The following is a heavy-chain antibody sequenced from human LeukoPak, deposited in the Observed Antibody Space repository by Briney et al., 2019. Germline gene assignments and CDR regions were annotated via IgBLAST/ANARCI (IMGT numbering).Heavy chain of an antibody. Sequence: KPSETLSLTCAVSGGSFSGYYWSWIRQSPGKGLEWIAEIHYKGATSHKSSLESRVTISGDTSKNQISLKVTSVTAADTAVYYCARGILGSFYFDVWGRGTLVTVSS. D-gene: IGHD3-3*01. V-gene: IGHV4-34*01. CDR1: GGSFSGYY. CDR2: IHYKGAT. J-gene: IGHJ2*01. CDR3: ARGILGSFYFDV.